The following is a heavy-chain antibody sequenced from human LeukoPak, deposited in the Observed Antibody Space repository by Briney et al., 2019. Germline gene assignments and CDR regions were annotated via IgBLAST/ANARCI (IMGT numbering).Heavy chain of an antibody. Sequence: PGGSLRLSCAASGFTFGNYAMNWVRQAPGKGLEWVASICGGGAHPNFADSVRGRFTISRDNSQNTLYLQLTSLRAEDTATYYCAKCQYSYGSDAFDVWGQGTVVTVSS. CDR3: AKCQYSYGSDAFDV. V-gene: IGHV3-23*01. CDR1: GFTFGNYA. CDR2: ICGGGAHP. J-gene: IGHJ3*01. D-gene: IGHD5-18*01.